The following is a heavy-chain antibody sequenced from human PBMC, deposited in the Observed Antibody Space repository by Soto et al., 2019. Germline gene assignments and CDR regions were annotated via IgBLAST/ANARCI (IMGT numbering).Heavy chain of an antibody. CDR2: IYYSGTT. J-gene: IGHJ3*02. CDR1: GASITSGGYY. CDR3: ARATLVGANFEAFDI. V-gene: IGHV4-31*03. Sequence: QVQLQESGPGLVNPSQTLSLTCTFSGASITSGGYYWTWIRQHPGKGLEWIGYIYYSGTTYYNPSLKRRLTISVATSQNQFSLKLSSVTAADTAVYYCARATLVGANFEAFDIWGQGTMVTVSS. D-gene: IGHD1-26*01.